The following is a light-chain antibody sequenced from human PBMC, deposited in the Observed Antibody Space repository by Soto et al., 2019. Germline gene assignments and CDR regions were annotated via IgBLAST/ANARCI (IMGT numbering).Light chain of an antibody. CDR1: RSDVGGYNY. CDR3: SSYTSSSTLVL. J-gene: IGLJ2*01. CDR2: EVS. Sequence: QSALTQPASVSGSPGQSITISCTGTRSDVGGYNYVSWYQQHPGKAPKLMIYEVSHRPSGVSNRFSGSKSGNTASLTISGLQAEDEADYYCSSYTSSSTLVLFGGGTKLTVL. V-gene: IGLV2-14*01.